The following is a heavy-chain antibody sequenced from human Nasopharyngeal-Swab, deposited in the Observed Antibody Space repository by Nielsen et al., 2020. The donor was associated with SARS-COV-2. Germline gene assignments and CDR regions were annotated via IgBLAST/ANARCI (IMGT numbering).Heavy chain of an antibody. D-gene: IGHD3-10*01. CDR3: ARFAFGSGSSADY. Sequence: ASVKVSCKASGYPFPAYTMHWVRQAPGQGLEWMGWINPGNGKTKYSQNFQGRVTITTDTSATTAYMELRSLRSEDTAVYYCARFAFGSGSSADYWGQGTLVTVSS. CDR1: GYPFPAYT. V-gene: IGHV1-3*01. CDR2: INPGNGKT. J-gene: IGHJ4*02.